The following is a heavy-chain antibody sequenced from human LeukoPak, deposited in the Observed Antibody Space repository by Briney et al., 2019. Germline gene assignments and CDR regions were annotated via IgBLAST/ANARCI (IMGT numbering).Heavy chain of an antibody. Sequence: GGSLRLSCAACGFTFSSYAVSWVREAPGRGLEWVSAIYGSGGSTYYADSVKGRFTLSRVNYNDMLYLQMNSLRAEDTAVYYCAKDHGIAVAGSLWGQGTLVTVSS. D-gene: IGHD6-19*01. J-gene: IGHJ4*02. V-gene: IGHV3-23*01. CDR1: GFTFSSYA. CDR3: AKDHGIAVAGSL. CDR2: IYGSGGST.